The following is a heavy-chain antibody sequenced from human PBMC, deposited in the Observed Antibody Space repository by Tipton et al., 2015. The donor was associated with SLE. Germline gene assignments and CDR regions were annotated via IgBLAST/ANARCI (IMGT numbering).Heavy chain of an antibody. J-gene: IGHJ6*02. CDR3: ARESSAPDV. CDR1: GYTSTNYQ. D-gene: IGHD1-26*01. V-gene: IGHV1-46*01. CDR2: INPGADYT. Sequence: QSGPEVKKPGASVKVSCKAYGYTSTNYQFHWVRRAPGQGLEWMGIINPGADYTTYAQNFQGRVTMTRDMSRNTVYMELSGLRSEDAAIYCCARESSAPDVWGQGTTVAVS.